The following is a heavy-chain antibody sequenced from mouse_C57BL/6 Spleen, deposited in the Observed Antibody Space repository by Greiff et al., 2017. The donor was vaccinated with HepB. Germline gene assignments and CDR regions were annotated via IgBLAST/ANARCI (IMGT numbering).Heavy chain of an antibody. CDR3: ARGGYYYGSSDY. CDR1: GYTFTTYP. V-gene: IGHV1-47*01. J-gene: IGHJ2*01. CDR2: FHPYNDDT. D-gene: IGHD1-1*01. Sequence: VKLMESGAELVKPGASVKMSCKASGYTFTTYPIEWMKQNHGKSLEWIGNFHPYNDDTKYNEKFKGKATLTVEKSSSTVYLELSRLTSDDSAVYYCARGGYYYGSSDYWGQGTTLTVSS.